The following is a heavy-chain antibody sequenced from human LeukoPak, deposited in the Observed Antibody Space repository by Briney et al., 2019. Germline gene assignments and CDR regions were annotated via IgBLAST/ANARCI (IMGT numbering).Heavy chain of an antibody. Sequence: GASVKVSCKASGGTFSSYAISWVRQAPGQGLEWMGGIIPIFGTANYAQKFQGRVTITADESTSTAYMELSSLRPEDTAVYYCARAYYYDSSGYYYGAAFVIWGQGTMVTVSS. CDR2: IIPIFGTA. CDR3: ARAYYYDSSGYYYGAAFVI. V-gene: IGHV1-69*01. J-gene: IGHJ3*02. D-gene: IGHD3-22*01. CDR1: GGTFSSYA.